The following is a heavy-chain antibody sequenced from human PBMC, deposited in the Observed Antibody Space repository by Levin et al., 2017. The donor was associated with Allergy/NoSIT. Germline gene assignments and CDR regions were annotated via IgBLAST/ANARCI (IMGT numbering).Heavy chain of an antibody. V-gene: IGHV1-46*01. J-gene: IGHJ6*02. CDR1: GYTFTSYY. CDR3: ARGGKVRVGGMDV. CDR2: INPNGGST. Sequence: GESLKISCKASGYTFTSYYMHWVRQAPGQGLEWMGIINPNGGSTNYAQKFEGRVTMTRDTSTSTVYVELSTVRSEDTAVYYCARGGKVRVGGMDVWGQGTTVTVSS. D-gene: IGHD3-16*01.